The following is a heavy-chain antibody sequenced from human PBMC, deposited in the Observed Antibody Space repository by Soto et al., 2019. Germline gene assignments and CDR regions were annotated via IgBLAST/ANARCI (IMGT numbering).Heavy chain of an antibody. CDR2: ISSSSSYI. J-gene: IGHJ4*02. CDR3: AKPWSGYYGFDY. D-gene: IGHD3-3*01. V-gene: IGHV3-21*04. CDR1: GFTFSSYS. Sequence: GSLRLSCAASGFTFSSYSMNWVRQAPGKGLEWVSSISSSSSYIYYADSVKGRFTISRDNSKNTLYLQMNSLRAEDTAVYYCAKPWSGYYGFDYWGQGTLVTVSS.